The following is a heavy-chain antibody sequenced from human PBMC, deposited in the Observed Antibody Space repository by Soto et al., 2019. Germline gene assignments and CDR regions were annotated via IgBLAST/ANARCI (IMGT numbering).Heavy chain of an antibody. CDR1: GFTFGDYA. D-gene: IGHD2-15*01. CDR2: ISWNSGSI. J-gene: IGHJ4*02. V-gene: IGHV3-9*01. Sequence: EVQLVESGGGLVQPGRSLRLSCAASGFTFGDYAMYWVRQAPGKGLEWVSGISWNSGSIGYADSVKGRFTISRDNAKNSLYLQMNSLRADDTALYYCAKSGSGSSRPYFDYWGQGTLVTVSS. CDR3: AKSGSGSSRPYFDY.